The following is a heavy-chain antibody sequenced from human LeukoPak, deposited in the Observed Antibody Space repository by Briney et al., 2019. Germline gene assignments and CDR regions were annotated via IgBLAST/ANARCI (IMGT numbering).Heavy chain of an antibody. D-gene: IGHD3-16*01. CDR2: FDPEDGET. CDR3: ATANKGYDYVWGSYYY. V-gene: IGHV1-24*01. Sequence: GASVKVSCKVSGYTLTELSMHWVRQAPGKGLEWMGGFDPEDGETIYAQKFQGRVTMTEDTSTDTAYMELSSLRSEDTAAYYCATANKGYDYVWGSYYYWGQGTLVTVSS. J-gene: IGHJ4*02. CDR1: GYTLTELS.